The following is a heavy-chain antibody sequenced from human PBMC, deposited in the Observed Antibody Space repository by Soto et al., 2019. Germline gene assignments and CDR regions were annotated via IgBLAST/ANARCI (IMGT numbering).Heavy chain of an antibody. CDR3: ARGGSDSMFYYYYMDV. V-gene: IGHV4-59*01. CDR1: GGSISSYY. J-gene: IGHJ6*03. CDR2: IYYSGST. D-gene: IGHD3-10*02. Sequence: SETLSLTCTVSGGSISSYYWSWIRQPPGKGLEWIGYIYYSGSTNYNPSLKSRVTISVDTSKNQFSLKLSSVTAADTAVYYCARGGSDSMFYYYYMDVWGKGTTVTVSS.